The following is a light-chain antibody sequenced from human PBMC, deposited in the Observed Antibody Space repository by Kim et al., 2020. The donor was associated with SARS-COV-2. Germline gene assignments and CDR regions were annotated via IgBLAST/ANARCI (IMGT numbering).Light chain of an antibody. V-gene: IGKV1-33*01. J-gene: IGKJ4*01. Sequence: AALWTKVTFTCKASKDISNFLNWYQQKPEKAPKLLIYDASNLETCVPPSFRGRGSGTDFTFTTRSRNPHDIATYNGQQYNNLPLTFGGGTKV. CDR2: DAS. CDR1: KDISNF. CDR3: QQYNNLPLT.